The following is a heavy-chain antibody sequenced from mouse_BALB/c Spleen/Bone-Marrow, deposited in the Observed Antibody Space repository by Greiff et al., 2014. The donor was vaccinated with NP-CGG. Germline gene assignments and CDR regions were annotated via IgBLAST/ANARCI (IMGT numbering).Heavy chain of an antibody. CDR1: GYSFTSYW. D-gene: IGHD2-1*01. J-gene: IGHJ3*01. Sequence: QVQLKESGAELVKPGAPVRLSCKASGYSFTSYWMNWVKQRPGRGLEWIGRIDPSDSKTHYNQKFKDKATLTVDKSSSTAYIQLSSLTSEDSAVYYCARDHFCYGNYEFVYWGQGTLVTVSA. CDR3: ARDHFCYGNYEFVY. V-gene: IGHV1-69*02. CDR2: IDPSDSKT.